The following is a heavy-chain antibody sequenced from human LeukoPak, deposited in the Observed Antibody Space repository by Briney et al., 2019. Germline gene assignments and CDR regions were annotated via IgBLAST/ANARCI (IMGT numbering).Heavy chain of an antibody. CDR2: ISFDGTTK. V-gene: IGHV3-30*04. Sequence: PERSLRLSCAASGFTFSSYAMHWVRQPPGKGLDWVAVISFDGTTKYYADSVKGRFTISRDNSKNTLYLQMDSLRPDDTAVYYCARQGNVVSDNYDSSGYYPLDYWGQGTLVTVSS. CDR3: ARQGNVVSDNYDSSGYYPLDY. J-gene: IGHJ4*02. D-gene: IGHD3-22*01. CDR1: GFTFSSYA.